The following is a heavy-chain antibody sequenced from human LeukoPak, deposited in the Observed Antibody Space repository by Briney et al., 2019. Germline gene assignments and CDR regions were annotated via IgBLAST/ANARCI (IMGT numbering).Heavy chain of an antibody. D-gene: IGHD3-22*01. J-gene: IGHJ4*02. CDR2: IYYSGST. V-gene: IGHV4-39*07. Sequence: SETLSLTCTVSGGSISSSSYYWGWIRQPPGKGLEWIGSIYYSGSTYYNPSLKSRVTISVDTSKNQFSLKLSSVTAADTAAYYCARAFPYYYDSSGVFDYWGQGTLVTVSS. CDR1: GGSISSSSYY. CDR3: ARAFPYYYDSSGVFDY.